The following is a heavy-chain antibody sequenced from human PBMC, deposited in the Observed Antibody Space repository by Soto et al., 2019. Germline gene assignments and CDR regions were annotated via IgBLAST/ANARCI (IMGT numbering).Heavy chain of an antibody. J-gene: IGHJ4*02. CDR1: GFTFGCSA. CDR3: TRQTDAVQWLVVPTDYNFDY. V-gene: IGHV3-73*01. D-gene: IGHD6-19*01. CDR2: IRSKTNSYAT. Sequence: GGSLRLSCAASGFTFGCSAMHWVRQSSGKGLEWVGHIRSKTNSYATAYAESVKGRFTISRDDSMNTAYLQMNSLKTEDTAVYFCTRQTDAVQWLVVPTDYNFDYWGQGTLVTVSS.